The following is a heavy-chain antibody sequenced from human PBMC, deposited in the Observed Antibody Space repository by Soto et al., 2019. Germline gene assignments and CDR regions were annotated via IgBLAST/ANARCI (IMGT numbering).Heavy chain of an antibody. CDR3: ARQRLGYCTNGVCYKQFDP. V-gene: IGHV5-51*01. Sequence: GESLKISCKGSGYSFTSYWIGWVRQMPGKSLEWMGIIYPGDSDTRYSPSFQGQVTISADKSISTAYLQWSSLKASDTAMYYCARQRLGYCTNGVCYKQFDPWGQGTLVTVSS. CDR2: IYPGDSDT. D-gene: IGHD2-8*01. CDR1: GYSFTSYW. J-gene: IGHJ5*02.